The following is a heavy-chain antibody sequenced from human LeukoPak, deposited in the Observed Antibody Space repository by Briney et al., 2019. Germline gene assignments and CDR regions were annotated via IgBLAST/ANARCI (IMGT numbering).Heavy chain of an antibody. J-gene: IGHJ6*03. Sequence: PSETLSLTCTVSGGSISSYYWSWIRQPPGKGLEWIGHIYYSGSTNYNPSLKSRVTISVDTSKNQFSLKLSSVTAADTAVYYCASCERGYSYGYDYYYMDVWGKGTTVTVSS. CDR2: IYYSGST. D-gene: IGHD5-18*01. CDR3: ASCERGYSYGYDYYYMDV. V-gene: IGHV4-59*01. CDR1: GGSISSYY.